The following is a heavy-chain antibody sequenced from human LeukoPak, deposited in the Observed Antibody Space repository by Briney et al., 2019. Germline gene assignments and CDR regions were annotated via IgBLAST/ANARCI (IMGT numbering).Heavy chain of an antibody. CDR2: ISKSGDST. V-gene: IGHV3-23*01. J-gene: IGHJ3*02. CDR1: GFTVSSNY. CDR3: AKDQGYSSAWYSRDGFDM. Sequence: PGGSLRLSCAASGFTVSSNYMSWVRQAPGKGLEWVSAISKSGDSTFYADSVKGRFTISRDNSQNTLYVQMNSLRAGDTAVYYCAKDQGYSSAWYSRDGFDMWGQGTMVTVSS. D-gene: IGHD6-19*01.